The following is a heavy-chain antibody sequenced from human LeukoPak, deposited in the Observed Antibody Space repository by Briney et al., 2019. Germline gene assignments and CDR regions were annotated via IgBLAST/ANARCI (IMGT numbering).Heavy chain of an antibody. CDR1: GGTFSSYA. J-gene: IGHJ4*02. CDR3: ARAPVGPGGGGFDY. V-gene: IGHV1-69*05. Sequence: SVKVSCKASGGTFSSYAISWVQQAPGQGLEWMGGIIPIFGTANYAQKFQGRVTITTDESTSTAYMELSSLRSEDTAVYYCARAPVGPGGGGFDYWGQGTLVTVSS. D-gene: IGHD3-16*01. CDR2: IIPIFGTA.